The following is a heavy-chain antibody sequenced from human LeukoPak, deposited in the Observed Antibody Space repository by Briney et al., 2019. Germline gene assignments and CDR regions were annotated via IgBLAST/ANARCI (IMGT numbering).Heavy chain of an antibody. CDR3: AASVGVGFDY. Sequence: ASVKVSCKASGYTFTDYYMHWVRQAPGQGLEWMGWINPNSGGTSYAQKFQGRVTMTEDTSTDIAYMELSSLRSEDTAVYYCAASVGVGFDYWGQGTLVTVSS. CDR2: INPNSGGT. J-gene: IGHJ4*02. V-gene: IGHV1-2*02. D-gene: IGHD1-26*01. CDR1: GYTFTDYY.